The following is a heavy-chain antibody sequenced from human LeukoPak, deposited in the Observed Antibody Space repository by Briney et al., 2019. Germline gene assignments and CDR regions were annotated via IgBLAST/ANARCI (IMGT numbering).Heavy chain of an antibody. Sequence: GGSLRLSCAASGFTFSSYAMSWVRQAPGKGLEWVSAISGSGGSTYYADSVKGRFTISRDISKDTLYLQMNSLRAEDTAVYYCAKCILTGYYKGYMDVWGKGTTVTISS. CDR2: ISGSGGST. CDR3: AKCILTGYYKGYMDV. D-gene: IGHD3-9*01. J-gene: IGHJ6*03. V-gene: IGHV3-23*01. CDR1: GFTFSSYA.